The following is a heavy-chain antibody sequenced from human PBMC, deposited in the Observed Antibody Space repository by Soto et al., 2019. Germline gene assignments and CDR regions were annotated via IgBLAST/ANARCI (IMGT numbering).Heavy chain of an antibody. Sequence: GSLRLSCAASGFTFSGSAMHWVRQASGEGLEWVGRIRSKANSYATAYAASVKGRFTISRDDSKNTAYLQMNSLKTEDTAVYYCTSFRRDGYNYSDYWGQGTLVTVSS. CDR1: GFTFSGSA. J-gene: IGHJ4*02. D-gene: IGHD5-12*01. CDR3: TSFRRDGYNYSDY. CDR2: IRSKANSYAT. V-gene: IGHV3-73*01.